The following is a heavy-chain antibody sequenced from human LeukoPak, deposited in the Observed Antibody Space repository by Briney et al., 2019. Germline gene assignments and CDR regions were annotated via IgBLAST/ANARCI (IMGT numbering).Heavy chain of an antibody. CDR3: ARARSDFDY. Sequence: ASVKVSCKASGYTFTGYYMHWVRQAPGQGLEWMGWINPNSGGTNYAQKFQGRVTMTRDTSTSTVYMELSSLRSEDTAVYYCARARSDFDYWGQGTLVTVSS. CDR2: INPNSGGT. CDR1: GYTFTGYY. J-gene: IGHJ4*02. V-gene: IGHV1-2*02.